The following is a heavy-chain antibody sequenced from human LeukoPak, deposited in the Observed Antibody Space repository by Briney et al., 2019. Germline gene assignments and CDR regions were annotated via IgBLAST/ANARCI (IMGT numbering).Heavy chain of an antibody. J-gene: IGHJ3*02. V-gene: IGHV4-59*01. CDR2: FYYSGST. CDR1: GGSLSCYY. D-gene: IGHD2-2*01. CDR3: AREIIVVVPAARDHHDAFDI. Sequence: PSETLSLTCSVSGGSLSCYYCRWIRQPPGKGLEWIGYFYYSGSTNYNTSLKSRVTISVDTSKSQFSLKLSSVTAADTAVYYCAREIIVVVPAARDHHDAFDIWGQGTMVTVSS.